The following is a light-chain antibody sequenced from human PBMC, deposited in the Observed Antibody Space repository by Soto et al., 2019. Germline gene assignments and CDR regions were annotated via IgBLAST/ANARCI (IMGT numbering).Light chain of an antibody. V-gene: IGKV3-15*01. CDR3: QKYNEWPLT. CDR2: GAS. J-gene: IGKJ4*01. CDR1: QSVNSM. Sequence: EIVMTQSPATLSVSPGERATLSCRASQSVNSMLAWYQQKPGQAPRLLIYGASTRATGIPARFSGSGSGTEFTLTISSLQSEDFAVYYCQKYNEWPLTLGGGTKVDIK.